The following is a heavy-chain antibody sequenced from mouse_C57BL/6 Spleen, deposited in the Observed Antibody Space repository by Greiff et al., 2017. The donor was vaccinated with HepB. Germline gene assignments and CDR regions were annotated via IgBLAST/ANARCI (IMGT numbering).Heavy chain of an antibody. CDR3: ARRYSNYVFDY. D-gene: IGHD2-5*01. Sequence: QVQLQHPGAELVKPGASVKLSCKASGYTFTSYWMHWVKQRPGQGLEWIGMIHPNSGSTNYNEKFKSKATLTVDKSSSTAYMQLSSLTSEDSAVYYCARRYSNYVFDYWGQGTTLTVSS. CDR2: IHPNSGST. J-gene: IGHJ2*01. V-gene: IGHV1-64*01. CDR1: GYTFTSYW.